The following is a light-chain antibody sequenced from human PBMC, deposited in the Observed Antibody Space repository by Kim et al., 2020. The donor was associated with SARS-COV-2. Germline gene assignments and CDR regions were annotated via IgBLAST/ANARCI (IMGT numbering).Light chain of an antibody. CDR2: DLS. J-gene: IGLJ2*01. V-gene: IGLV2-14*03. CDR3: SSYTSSSTVI. Sequence: GQSITISGTGTSSDVGGYNYVSWYQQHPGKAPHLMIYDLSNRPSGVSNRFSGSKSGNTASLTISGLQAEDEADYYCSSYTSSSTVIFGGGTKLTVL. CDR1: SSDVGGYNY.